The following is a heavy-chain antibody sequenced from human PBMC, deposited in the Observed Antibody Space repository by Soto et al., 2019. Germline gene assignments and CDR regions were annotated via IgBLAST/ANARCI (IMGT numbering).Heavy chain of an antibody. J-gene: IGHJ4*02. CDR3: ARHLIVATIPFDY. D-gene: IGHD5-12*01. CDR2: IYYSGST. CDR1: GGSISSSSYY. V-gene: IGHV4-39*01. Sequence: SETLSLTCTVSGGSISSSSYYWGWIRQPPGKGLEWIGSIYYSGSTYYNPSLKSRVTISVDTSKNQFSLKLSSVTAADTAVYYCARHLIVATIPFDYWGQGTLVTVSS.